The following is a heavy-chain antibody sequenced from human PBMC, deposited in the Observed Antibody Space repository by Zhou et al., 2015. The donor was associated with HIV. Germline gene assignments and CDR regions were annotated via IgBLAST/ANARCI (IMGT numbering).Heavy chain of an antibody. V-gene: IGHV1-69*01. J-gene: IGHJ3*01. CDR2: IIPLSGST. Sequence: QSGTEVTKPGSSVKVSCKASGGTFSSYAIGWVRQAPGQGLEWMGGIIPLSGSTSYAHKFQDRLTITADESTSTAYMELTGLRSDDTAVYYCARSSGEYDYASDVWGQGTKVIVSS. D-gene: IGHD3-22*01. CDR3: ARSSGEYDYASDV. CDR1: GGTFSSYA.